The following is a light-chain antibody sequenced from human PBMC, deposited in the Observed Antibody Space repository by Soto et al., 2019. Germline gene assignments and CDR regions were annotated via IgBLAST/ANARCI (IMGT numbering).Light chain of an antibody. J-gene: IGKJ2*01. CDR1: QTISTH. CDR3: QQSLTIPYT. CDR2: AAS. Sequence: DIQMTQSPSSLSASVGDRVTITCRASQTISTHLNWYQQKPGKAPKLLIYAASTLRSGVPSRFSGSGSGTDFTITINSLQPEDFATYYCQQSLTIPYTFGQGTKLEIK. V-gene: IGKV1-39*01.